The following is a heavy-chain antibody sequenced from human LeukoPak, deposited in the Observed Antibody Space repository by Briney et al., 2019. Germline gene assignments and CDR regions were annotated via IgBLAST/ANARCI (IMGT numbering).Heavy chain of an antibody. CDR3: ARVISGSGSYFGMDV. D-gene: IGHD3-10*01. V-gene: IGHV1-69*04. Sequence: SVKVSCKASGGTFSSYAISWVRQAPGQGLEWMGRIIPILGIANYAQKFRGRVTITADKSTSTAYMELSSLRSEDTAVYYCARVISGSGSYFGMDVWGQGTTVTVSS. CDR2: IIPILGIA. CDR1: GGTFSSYA. J-gene: IGHJ6*02.